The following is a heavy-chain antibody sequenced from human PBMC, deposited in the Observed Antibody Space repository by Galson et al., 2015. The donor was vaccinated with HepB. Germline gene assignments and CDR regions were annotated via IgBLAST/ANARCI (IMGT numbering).Heavy chain of an antibody. D-gene: IGHD4-23*01. Sequence: LSLTCTVSGGSISSYYWSWIRQPPGKGLEWIGYIYYSGSTNYNPSLKSRVTISVDTSKNQFSLKLSSVTAADTAVYYCARAPYGGNFDYWGQGTLVTVSS. CDR2: IYYSGST. J-gene: IGHJ4*02. CDR3: ARAPYGGNFDY. V-gene: IGHV4-59*01. CDR1: GGSISSYY.